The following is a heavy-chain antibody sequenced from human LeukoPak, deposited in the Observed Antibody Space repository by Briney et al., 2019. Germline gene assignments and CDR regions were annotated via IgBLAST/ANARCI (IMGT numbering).Heavy chain of an antibody. CDR1: GASLSSSNYC. CDR3: ARHRRCGIGDFDP. D-gene: IGHD4-17*01. Sequence: SETLSLTCTLTGASLSSSNYCWDWIRQPPGQGLEWIGSICYSGTTYYKPSLKSRVIISVDTSKNQFSLKLSSVTAADTAVYYCARHRRCGIGDFDPWGQGTLVTVSS. J-gene: IGHJ5*02. CDR2: ICYSGTT. V-gene: IGHV4-39*01.